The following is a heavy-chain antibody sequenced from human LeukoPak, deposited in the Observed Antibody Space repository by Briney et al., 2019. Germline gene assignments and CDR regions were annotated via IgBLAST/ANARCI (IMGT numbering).Heavy chain of an antibody. Sequence: GASVKVSCKASGYTFTGYYMHWVRQAPGQGLEWMGWINPNSGNTGYAQKFQGRVTMTRNTSISTAYMELSSLRSEDTAVYYCARGLLWFGGSDAFDIWGQGTMVTVSS. V-gene: IGHV1-8*02. CDR2: INPNSGNT. CDR1: GYTFTGYY. CDR3: ARGLLWFGGSDAFDI. D-gene: IGHD3-10*01. J-gene: IGHJ3*02.